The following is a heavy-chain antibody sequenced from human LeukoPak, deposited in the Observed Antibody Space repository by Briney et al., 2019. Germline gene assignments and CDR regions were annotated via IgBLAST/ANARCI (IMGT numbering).Heavy chain of an antibody. CDR3: TTVGSSWGFDF. CDR1: RFTFNTAW. J-gene: IGHJ4*02. V-gene: IGHV3-15*01. Sequence: GGSPRLSCAASRFTFNTAWMTWVRQAPGKGLEWVGRIKSKTDGGTTDYAAPVKGRFTISRDDSKNTLHLQMNSLKIEDTAMHYCTTVGSSWGFDFWGQGTLVTVSS. CDR2: IKSKTDGGTT. D-gene: IGHD6-13*01.